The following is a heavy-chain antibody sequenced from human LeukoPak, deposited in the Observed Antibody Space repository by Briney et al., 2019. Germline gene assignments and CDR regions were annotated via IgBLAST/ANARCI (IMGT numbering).Heavy chain of an antibody. CDR2: ISRSSRTI. CDR3: ASQVVPAANY. Sequence: GRSLRLSCAASRSTFSSYSINWVRQAPGKWMEWVSYISRSSRTIYYADSVKGRFTISRDNGKNSVYQQMNSLRAEETAVYYCASQVVPAANYWGQGTLVTVSS. D-gene: IGHD2-2*01. J-gene: IGHJ4*02. CDR1: RSTFSSYS. V-gene: IGHV3-48*01.